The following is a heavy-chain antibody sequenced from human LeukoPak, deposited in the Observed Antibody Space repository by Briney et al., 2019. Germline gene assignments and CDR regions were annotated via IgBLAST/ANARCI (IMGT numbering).Heavy chain of an antibody. V-gene: IGHV1-2*02. Sequence: ASVKVSCKASGYTFTGYYMHWVRQAPGQGLEWMGWINPNSGGTNYAQKFQGRVTMTRDTSISTAYMELSRLRSDDTAVYYCARDRSSGWYGSLGHYWGQGTLVTVSS. CDR1: GYTFTGYY. D-gene: IGHD6-19*01. J-gene: IGHJ4*02. CDR3: ARDRSSGWYGSLGHY. CDR2: INPNSGGT.